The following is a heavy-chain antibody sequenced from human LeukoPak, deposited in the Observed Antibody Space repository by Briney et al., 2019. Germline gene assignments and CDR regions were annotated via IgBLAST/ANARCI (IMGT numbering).Heavy chain of an antibody. Sequence: SQTLSLTCAISGDSVSSNSVTWNWIRQSPSRGLEWLGRTYYRSTLYNDYAVSVRGRITVNPDTSKNQFSLHLNSVTPEDTAVYYCARRLTQYDCFDPWGQGILVTVSS. D-gene: IGHD2-2*01. CDR3: ARRLTQYDCFDP. J-gene: IGHJ5*02. CDR2: TYYRSTLYN. CDR1: GDSVSSNSVT. V-gene: IGHV6-1*01.